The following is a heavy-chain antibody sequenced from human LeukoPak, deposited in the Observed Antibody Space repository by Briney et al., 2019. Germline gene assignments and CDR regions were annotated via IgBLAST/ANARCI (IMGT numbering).Heavy chain of an antibody. D-gene: IGHD4-23*01. CDR3: AKHGAAWYLSYFDS. CDR1: GFTFTSYD. V-gene: IGHV3-23*01. J-gene: IGHJ4*02. CDR2: IGSSGDST. Sequence: GGSLRLSCAASGFTFTSYDMSWVRQAPGKGLEWVSSIGSSGDSTYYADSVKGRFTISRDNSKNMIYLQMNSLRAEDTAVYYRAKHGAAWYLSYFDSWGQGTLVTVSS.